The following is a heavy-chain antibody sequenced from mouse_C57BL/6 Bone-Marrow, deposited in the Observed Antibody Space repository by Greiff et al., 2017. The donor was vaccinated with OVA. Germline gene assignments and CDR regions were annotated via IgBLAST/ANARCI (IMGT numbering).Heavy chain of an antibody. J-gene: IGHJ3*01. V-gene: IGHV1-50*01. Sequence: VQLQQPGAELVKPGASVKLSCKASGYTFTSYWLQWVKQRPGQGLEWIGELDPSDSYTNYNQKFKGKATLTVDTSSSTAYMQLSSLTSEDSAVYYCARGEQLRLRGFADWGQGTLVTVSA. CDR1: GYTFTSYW. D-gene: IGHD3-2*02. CDR2: LDPSDSYT. CDR3: ARGEQLRLRGFAD.